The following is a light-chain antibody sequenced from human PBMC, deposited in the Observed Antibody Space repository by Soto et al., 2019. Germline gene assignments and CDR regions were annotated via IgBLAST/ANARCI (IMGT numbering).Light chain of an antibody. CDR2: GVS. V-gene: IGKV3-20*01. CDR1: QRLSASD. Sequence: EIVLTQSPGTLSLSPGQRATLSCRASQRLSASDIAWYQQKPGQAPKFLIYGVSSRATGIPDRFSGSGSGTDFTLTISRLEPEDFAVYHCQQYDTSPWTFGQGTKVDIK. J-gene: IGKJ1*01. CDR3: QQYDTSPWT.